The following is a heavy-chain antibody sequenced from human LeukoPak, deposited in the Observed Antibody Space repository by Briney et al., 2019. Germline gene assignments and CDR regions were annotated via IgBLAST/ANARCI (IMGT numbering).Heavy chain of an antibody. CDR3: ARAGPYDAFDI. D-gene: IGHD1-14*01. CDR2: IYSGGST. CDR1: GFSDNSNY. Sequence: GGSLRFYCAGSGFSDNSNYMSWVRQAPGKGLVWVLVIYSGGSTYYADSVKGRFTISRHISKNTLYLQMNSLRAEDTAVYYCARAGPYDAFDIWGQGTMVTVSS. J-gene: IGHJ3*02. V-gene: IGHV3-53*04.